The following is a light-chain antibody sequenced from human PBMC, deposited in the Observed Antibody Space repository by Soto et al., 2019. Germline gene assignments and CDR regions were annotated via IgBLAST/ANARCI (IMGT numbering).Light chain of an antibody. V-gene: IGKV3-20*01. CDR3: QQYGSSQS. J-gene: IGKJ1*01. CDR1: QSVSFSY. Sequence: EIVLTQSPGTLSLSPGERATLSCRASQSVSFSYLAWYQQKPGQAPRLLIYVASSRATGIPVRFSGSGSGTDFTLTISRLEPEDFAVYYCQQYGSSQSFGQGTKVEIK. CDR2: VAS.